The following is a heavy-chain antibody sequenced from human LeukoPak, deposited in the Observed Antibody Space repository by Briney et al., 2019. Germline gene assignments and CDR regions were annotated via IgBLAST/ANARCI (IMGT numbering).Heavy chain of an antibody. CDR2: FSDTDTGT. CDR1: GFTFSAYA. Sequence: PGGSLRLSCAASGFTFSAYAMSWVRQAPGKGLEWVSTFSDTDTGTYYADSVKGRFTISGDTSKDTLYLQMRGLRAEDTAIYYCAKELTRMTVAGTFGYWGQGALVTVSS. CDR3: AKELTRMTVAGTFGY. V-gene: IGHV3-23*01. J-gene: IGHJ4*02. D-gene: IGHD6-19*01.